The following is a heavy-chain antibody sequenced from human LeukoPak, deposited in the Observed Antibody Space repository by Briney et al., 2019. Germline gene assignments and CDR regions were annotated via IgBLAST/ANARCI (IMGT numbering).Heavy chain of an antibody. V-gene: IGHV3-23*01. CDR2: VSGSGGIT. CDR1: EFTFSSYA. D-gene: IGHD2-21*02. CDR3: VTDWRGSSCDGDCLRY. J-gene: IGHJ4*02. Sequence: GGSLRLSCEVSEFTFSSYAMSWVRQAPGKGLEWVSSVSGSGGITYYYAASVKGRFTISRDNSKNTLYLQMNSLRAEDTAVYFRVTDWRGSSCDGDCLRYWGQGTLVTVSS.